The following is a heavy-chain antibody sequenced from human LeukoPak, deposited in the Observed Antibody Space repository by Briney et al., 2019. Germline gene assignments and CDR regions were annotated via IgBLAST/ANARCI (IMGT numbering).Heavy chain of an antibody. Sequence: GGSLRLSCAVSGITLSNYGMSWVRQAPGKGLEWVAGISDSGGSTYYADSVKGRFTISRDNSKNTLYLQMNSLRAEDTAVYYCAKVGAYYYDSSYYFDYWGQGTLVTVSS. V-gene: IGHV3-23*01. CDR2: ISDSGGST. J-gene: IGHJ4*02. D-gene: IGHD3-22*01. CDR3: AKVGAYYYDSSYYFDY. CDR1: GITLSNYG.